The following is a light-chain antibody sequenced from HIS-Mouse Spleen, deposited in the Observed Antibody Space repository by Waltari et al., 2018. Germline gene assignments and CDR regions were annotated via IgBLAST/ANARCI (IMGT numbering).Light chain of an antibody. CDR2: KDS. CDR1: ALPKQY. J-gene: IGLJ2*01. Sequence: SYELTQPPSVSVSPGQTARITCSGDALPKQYAYWYQQKPGQAPVLVIYKDSERPSGIPGRFSGSSSRTTGTLTISGVQAEDAADYYCQSADSSGTYVVFGGGTKLTFL. V-gene: IGLV3-25*03. CDR3: QSADSSGTYVV.